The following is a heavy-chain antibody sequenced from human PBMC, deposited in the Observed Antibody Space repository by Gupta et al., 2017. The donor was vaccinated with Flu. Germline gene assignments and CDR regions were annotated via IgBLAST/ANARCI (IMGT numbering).Heavy chain of an antibody. CDR2: IIPLLATV. Sequence: AISWVRQAPGQGLEWMGGIIPLLATVNYAQKFQGRVSITADESTSTAYMELSSLSSEDTAVYYCANSRDFGFNWFDPWGQGTLVTVSS. CDR1: A. CDR3: ANSRDFGFNWFDP. V-gene: IGHV1-69*01. D-gene: IGHD3-22*01. J-gene: IGHJ5*02.